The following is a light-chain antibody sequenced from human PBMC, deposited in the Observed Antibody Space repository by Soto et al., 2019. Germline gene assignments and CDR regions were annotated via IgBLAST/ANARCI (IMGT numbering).Light chain of an antibody. J-gene: IGLJ3*02. CDR2: LSYDGSH. CDR3: QTWGSGIWV. V-gene: IGLV4-69*01. CDR1: SGHRSYA. Sequence: QPVLTQSPSASASLGASVKLTCTLSSGHRSYAIAWHQQQPDKGPRFLMKLSYDGSHTKGDGIPDRFSGSSSGAERSLTISSLQSEDEADYFCQTWGSGIWVFGGGTKLTVL.